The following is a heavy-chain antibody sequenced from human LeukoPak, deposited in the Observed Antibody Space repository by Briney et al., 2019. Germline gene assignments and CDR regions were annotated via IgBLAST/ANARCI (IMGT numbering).Heavy chain of an antibody. CDR3: ARLRDTVTSASDY. J-gene: IGHJ4*02. CDR1: GFSIKTYS. V-gene: IGHV3-21*01. Sequence: GGSLRLSCAASGFSIKTYSMTWVRQAPGKGLEWVSTISSSGGYIYYADSVKGRFTISRDTAKNPLYLQMNGLRVEDTAVYNCARLRDTVTSASDYWGQGTLVTVSS. CDR2: ISSSGGYI. D-gene: IGHD4-17*01.